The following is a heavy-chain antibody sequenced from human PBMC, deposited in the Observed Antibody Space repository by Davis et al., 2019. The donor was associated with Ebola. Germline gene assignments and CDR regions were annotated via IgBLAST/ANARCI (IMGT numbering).Heavy chain of an antibody. J-gene: IGHJ5*02. CDR1: GGTFSSYA. CDR3: ARGRTVTGTRGLSWFDP. CDR2: IIPILGIA. V-gene: IGHV1-69*04. Sequence: SVKVSCKASGGTFSSYAISWVRQAPGQGLEWMGRIIPILGIANYAQKFQGRVTITADKSTSTAYMELSSLRSEDTAAYYCARGRTVTGTRGLSWFDPWAREPWSPSPQ. D-gene: IGHD6-19*01.